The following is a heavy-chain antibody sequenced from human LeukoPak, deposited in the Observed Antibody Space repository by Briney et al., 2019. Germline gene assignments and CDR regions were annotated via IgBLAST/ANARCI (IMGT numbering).Heavy chain of an antibody. CDR1: GYRFNSYW. D-gene: IGHD6-13*01. CDR2: IYPGDSDT. J-gene: IGHJ4*02. CDR3: ARRPGYSGSWATFDY. Sequence: GESLKISCKGSGYRFNSYWIGWVRQMSGKGLEWMGIIYPGDSDTRYSPSFQGQVTISVDKSNSTAYLQWSSLKASDTAIYYCARRPGYSGSWATFDYWGQGTLVTVSS. V-gene: IGHV5-51*01.